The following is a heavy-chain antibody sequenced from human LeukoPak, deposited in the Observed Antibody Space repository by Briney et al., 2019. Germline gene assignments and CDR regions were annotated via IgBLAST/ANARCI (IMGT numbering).Heavy chain of an antibody. CDR3: ARQYCSGGSCYLDYFDY. CDR2: IYSGGST. J-gene: IGHJ4*02. CDR1: GFTVSSNY. D-gene: IGHD2-15*01. V-gene: IGHV3-53*04. Sequence: PGGSLRLSCAASGFTVSSNYMSWVRQAPGKGLERVSVIYSGGSTYYADSVKGRFTISRHNSKNTLYLQMNSLRAEDTAVYYCARQYCSGGSCYLDYFDYWGQGTLVTVSS.